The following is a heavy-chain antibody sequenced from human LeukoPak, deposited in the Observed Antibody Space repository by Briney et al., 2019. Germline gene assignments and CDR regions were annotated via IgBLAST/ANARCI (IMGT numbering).Heavy chain of an antibody. J-gene: IGHJ4*02. D-gene: IGHD5-12*01. CDR3: TTIRPDF. CDR2: IRYDENTK. Sequence: PGGSLRLSCTASGFPFSSYGMQWVRQAPGKGLEWVACIRYDENTKYYADSVKGRFTVSRDNSENTLFLQMNSLRAEDTAVYYCTTIRPDFWGRGTLVTVSS. CDR1: GFPFSSYG. V-gene: IGHV3-30*02.